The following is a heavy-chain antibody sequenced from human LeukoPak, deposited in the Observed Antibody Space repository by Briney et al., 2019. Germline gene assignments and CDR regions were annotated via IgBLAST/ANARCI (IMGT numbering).Heavy chain of an antibody. V-gene: IGHV3-23*01. D-gene: IGHD3-10*01. CDR3: ANLLSTNSGSGSPFEN. Sequence: GGSLRLSCEASGFTFSSYAMTWVRQASGEGLEWVSAISGRGISTYSADSVKGRFTISRDNSRNTLFLQMNSLRAEDTAVYYCANLLSTNSGSGSPFENWGQGTLVTVSS. CDR2: ISGRGIST. CDR1: GFTFSSYA. J-gene: IGHJ4*02.